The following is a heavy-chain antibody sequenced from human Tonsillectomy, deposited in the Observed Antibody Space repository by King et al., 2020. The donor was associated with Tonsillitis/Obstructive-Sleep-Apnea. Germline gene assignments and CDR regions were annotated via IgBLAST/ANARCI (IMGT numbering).Heavy chain of an antibody. V-gene: IGHV3-48*02. CDR3: ARVLPYLDV. CDR2: INSFGSTI. CDR1: GFTFSDYS. Sequence: VQLVESGGGLVQPGGSLRLSCAASGFTFSDYSMNWVRQAPGKGLEWVSYINSFGSTIYYADSVKGRFTISRDNAKNSLFLRMNSLRDEDTAVYYCARVLPYLDVWGKGTMVTVSS. J-gene: IGHJ6*04.